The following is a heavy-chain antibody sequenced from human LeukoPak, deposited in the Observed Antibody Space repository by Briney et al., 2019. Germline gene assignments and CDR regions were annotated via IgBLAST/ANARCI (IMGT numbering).Heavy chain of an antibody. CDR1: GFTFSTYW. D-gene: IGHD2-15*01. Sequence: GGSLRLSCAASGFTFSTYWMAWVRQAPGKGLEWVANIKRDESEKYYVDSVKGRFTISRDNAKSSLYLRMNSLRVEDTAVYYCAREVGSPAVRSAFDLWGQGTVVTVSS. CDR3: AREVGSPAVRSAFDL. J-gene: IGHJ3*01. CDR2: IKRDESEK. V-gene: IGHV3-7*01.